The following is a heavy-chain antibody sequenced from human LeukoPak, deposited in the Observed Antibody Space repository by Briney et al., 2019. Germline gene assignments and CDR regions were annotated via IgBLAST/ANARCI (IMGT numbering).Heavy chain of an antibody. V-gene: IGHV3-23*01. CDR2: TKRSDADT. CDR1: RFSLRTYA. J-gene: IGHJ4*02. CDR3: AKVYLGYDYVWGSYRYFDY. D-gene: IGHD3-16*02. Sequence: GEALRLSFAAPRFSLRTYAMSRVRQTTGRGLGLVAATKRSDADTYHAYAVRGRFTISTDNPKITQYMQMNSLRAEDTAVYYCAKVYLGYDYVWGSYRYFDYWGQGTLVTVSS.